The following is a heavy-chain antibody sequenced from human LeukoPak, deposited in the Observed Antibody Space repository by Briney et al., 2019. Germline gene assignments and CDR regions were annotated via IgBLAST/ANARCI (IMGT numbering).Heavy chain of an antibody. Sequence: GGSLRLSCAASGFTFSSYSMNWVRQAPGKGLEWVSYISSSSSTIYYADSVKGRFTISRDNSKNTLFLQMNSLRAEDTAVYYCAKGYYDSSGSYYYFDYWGQGTLVTVSS. CDR3: AKGYYDSSGSYYYFDY. J-gene: IGHJ4*02. D-gene: IGHD3-22*01. CDR1: GFTFSSYS. CDR2: ISSSSSTI. V-gene: IGHV3-48*01.